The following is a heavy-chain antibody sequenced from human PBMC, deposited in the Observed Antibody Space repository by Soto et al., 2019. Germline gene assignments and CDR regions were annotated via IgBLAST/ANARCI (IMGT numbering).Heavy chain of an antibody. J-gene: IGHJ6*02. D-gene: IGHD5-12*01. CDR1: GYRITSYW. V-gene: IGHV5-51*01. Sequence: GESLKISCKQSGYRITSYWISWVRQMPGKGLEWMGIIYPGDSDTRYSPSFQGQVTISADKSISTAYLQWSSLKASDTAMYYCARLGWLRAAQAMDVWGQGTTVNVS. CDR3: ARLGWLRAAQAMDV. CDR2: IYPGDSDT.